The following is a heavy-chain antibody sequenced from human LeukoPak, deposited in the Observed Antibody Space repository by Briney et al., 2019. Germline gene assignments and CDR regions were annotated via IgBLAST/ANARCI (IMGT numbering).Heavy chain of an antibody. CDR1: GYTFTGYY. CDR3: ARGVFVVTDYGGPTFGGGSERPFDY. V-gene: IGHV1-2*02. J-gene: IGHJ4*02. Sequence: EASVKVSCKASGYTFTGYYMHWVRQAPGQGLEWMGWINPNSGGTNYAQKFQGRVTMTRDTSISTAYMELSRLRSDDTAVYYCARGVFVVTDYGGPTFGGGSERPFDYWGQGTLVTVSS. D-gene: IGHD4-23*01. CDR2: INPNSGGT.